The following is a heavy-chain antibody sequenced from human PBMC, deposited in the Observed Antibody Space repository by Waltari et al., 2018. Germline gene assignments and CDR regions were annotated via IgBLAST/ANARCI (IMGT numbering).Heavy chain of an antibody. D-gene: IGHD2-2*01. J-gene: IGHJ6*02. Sequence: EVQLLESGGGLVQPGGSLRLSCAASGFTFSSYAMSWVRQAPGTGLEWVSAISGSGGSTYYADSVKGRFTISRDNSKNTLYLQMNSLRSEDTAVYYCARDAGGRDIVVDYYYYGMDVWGQGTTVTVSS. V-gene: IGHV3-23*01. CDR2: ISGSGGST. CDR1: GFTFSSYA. CDR3: ARDAGGRDIVVDYYYYGMDV.